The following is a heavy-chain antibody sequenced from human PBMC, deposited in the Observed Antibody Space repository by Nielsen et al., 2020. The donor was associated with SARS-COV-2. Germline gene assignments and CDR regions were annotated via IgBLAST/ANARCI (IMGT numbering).Heavy chain of an antibody. CDR2: ISSSTTYI. D-gene: IGHD3-10*01. V-gene: IGHV3-21*01. J-gene: IGHJ4*02. CDR3: ARGPPPEKSLWGEVNLLLWFGEGN. Sequence: GESLKISCAASGFTFSTYSMNWVRQAPGKGLEWVSSISSSTTYIYYADSVKGRFTISRDNAKNSLYLQMNSLRAEDMAVYYCARGPPPEKSLWGEVNLLLWFGEGNWGQGTLVTVSS. CDR1: GFTFSTYS.